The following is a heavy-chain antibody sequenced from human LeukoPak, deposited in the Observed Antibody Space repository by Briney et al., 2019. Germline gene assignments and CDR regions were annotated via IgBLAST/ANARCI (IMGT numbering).Heavy chain of an antibody. CDR1: GFTFSSYS. J-gene: IGHJ4*02. V-gene: IGHV3-21*01. CDR3: ARDSNNDYFDY. CDR2: ISSSSYI. Sequence: GGSLRLSCAASGFTFSSYSMNWVRQAPGKGLEWVSSISSSSYIYYADSVKGRFTISRDNAKNSLYLQMNSLRAEDMAVYYCARDSNNDYFDYWGQGTLVTVSS. D-gene: IGHD2-8*01.